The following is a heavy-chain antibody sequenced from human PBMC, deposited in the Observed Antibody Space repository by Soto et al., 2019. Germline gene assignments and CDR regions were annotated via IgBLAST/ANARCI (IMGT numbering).Heavy chain of an antibody. Sequence: PGGSLRLSCAASGFTFSSYGMHWVRQAPGKGLEWVAVISYDGSNKYYADSVKGRFTISRDNSKNTLYLQMNSLRAEDTAVYYCAKAMRDGYNSRPGGYWGQGTLVTVSS. CDR3: AKAMRDGYNSRPGGY. CDR2: ISYDGSNK. V-gene: IGHV3-30*18. CDR1: GFTFSSYG. J-gene: IGHJ4*02. D-gene: IGHD5-12*01.